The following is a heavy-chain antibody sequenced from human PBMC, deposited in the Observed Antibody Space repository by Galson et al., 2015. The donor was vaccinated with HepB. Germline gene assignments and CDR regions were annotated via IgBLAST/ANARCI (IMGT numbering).Heavy chain of an antibody. V-gene: IGHV5-10-1*01. CDR2: IDPSDSYT. D-gene: IGHD3/OR15-3a*01. J-gene: IGHJ3*02. Sequence: QSGAEVKKPGESLRISCKGSGYSFNTYYWITWVRQMPGKGLEWMGRIDPSDSYTNYSPSFQGHVTISADKSISTAYPQWSSLKASDTAMYYCARWWGDWVGAFDIWGQGTMVTVSS. CDR1: GYSFNTYYW. CDR3: ARWWGDWVGAFDI.